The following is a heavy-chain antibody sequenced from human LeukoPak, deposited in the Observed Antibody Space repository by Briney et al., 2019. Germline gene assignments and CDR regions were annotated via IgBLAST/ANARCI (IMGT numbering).Heavy chain of an antibody. D-gene: IGHD3-10*01. CDR3: ARPLRVTMIRGAAFRASSDFDP. V-gene: IGHV1-2*02. Sequence: ASVKVSCKASGYTFTGYYLHWVRQAPGQGLEWMGWINPNSGGTNYAQRFQDRVTMTRDTSISTAYMEVSRLRYDDTAVYYCARPLRVTMIRGAAFRASSDFDPWGQGTLVTVSS. CDR2: INPNSGGT. J-gene: IGHJ5*02. CDR1: GYTFTGYY.